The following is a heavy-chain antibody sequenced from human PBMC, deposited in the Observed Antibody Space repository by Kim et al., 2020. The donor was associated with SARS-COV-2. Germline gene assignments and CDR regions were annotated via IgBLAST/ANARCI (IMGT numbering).Heavy chain of an antibody. J-gene: IGHJ5*02. CDR1: GYTFTSYY. V-gene: IGHV1-46*01. Sequence: ASVKVSCKASGYTFTSYYMHWVRQAPGQGLEWMGIINPSGGSTSYAQKFQGRVTMTRDTSTSTVYMELSSLRSEDTAVYYCARDGHYYGSGSFNWFDPWGQGTLVTVSS. CDR2: INPSGGST. CDR3: ARDGHYYGSGSFNWFDP. D-gene: IGHD3-10*01.